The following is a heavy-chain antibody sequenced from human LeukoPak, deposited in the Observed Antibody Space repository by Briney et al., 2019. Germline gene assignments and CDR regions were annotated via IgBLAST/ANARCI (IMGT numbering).Heavy chain of an antibody. V-gene: IGHV1-69*13. J-gene: IGHJ4*02. Sequence: GASVKVSCKASGYTFTSYYMHWVRQAPGQGLEWMGGIIPIFDTANYAQKFQGRVTITADESTSTAYMELSSLRSEDTAVYYCATWADYGSGSYYLTFDYWGQGTLPTVSS. CDR2: IIPIFDTA. D-gene: IGHD3-10*01. CDR3: ATWADYGSGSYYLTFDY. CDR1: GYTFTSYY.